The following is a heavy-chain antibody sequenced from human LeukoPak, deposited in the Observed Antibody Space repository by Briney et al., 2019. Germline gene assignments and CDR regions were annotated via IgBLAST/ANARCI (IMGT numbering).Heavy chain of an antibody. J-gene: IGHJ6*03. V-gene: IGHV3-23*01. Sequence: GGSLRLSCSASRFTLSNYAMSWVRPAPGKGLEWVSGLSGSGTSTYYTYSVKGRFTISRDNSKNTLYLQMNSLGAEDTAIYYCAKFASGKVTTRYYYYMDVWGKGTTVTVSS. CDR3: AKFASGKVTTRYYYYMDV. CDR1: RFTLSNYA. CDR2: LSGSGTST. D-gene: IGHD4-17*01.